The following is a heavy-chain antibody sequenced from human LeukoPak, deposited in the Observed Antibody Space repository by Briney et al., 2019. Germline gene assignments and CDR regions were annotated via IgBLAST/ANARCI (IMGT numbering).Heavy chain of an antibody. CDR2: ISWNSGTI. Sequence: SLRLSCAASGFTFDDYAMHWVRQVPGKGLEWVSGISWNSGTIGYADSVKGRFTISRDNARNSLYLQVNSLRAEDTALYYCAKVALRYFDWSYFDYWGQGTLVTVSS. CDR3: AKVALRYFDWSYFDY. V-gene: IGHV3-9*01. CDR1: GFTFDDYA. J-gene: IGHJ4*02. D-gene: IGHD3-9*01.